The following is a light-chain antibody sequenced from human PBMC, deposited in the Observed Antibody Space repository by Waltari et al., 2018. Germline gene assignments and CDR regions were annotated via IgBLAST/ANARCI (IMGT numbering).Light chain of an antibody. J-gene: IGKJ1*01. V-gene: IGKV2-30*02. CDR2: KVS. CDR3: MQATHWPLT. CDR1: QSLVHSDGNTY. Sequence: DVVMSQSPLSLPVTLGQPASISCRSSQSLVHSDGNTYLNWFQQRPGHYPRRLIYKVSRRDAGAPDRFSGSGSGSDFTLNINRVEAEDVGVYYCMQATHWPLTFGQGTKVEIK.